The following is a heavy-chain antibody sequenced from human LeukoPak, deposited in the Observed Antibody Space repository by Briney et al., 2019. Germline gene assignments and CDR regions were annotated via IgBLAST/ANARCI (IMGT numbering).Heavy chain of an antibody. CDR1: GGSISSGGYY. CDR2: IYYSGST. V-gene: IGHV4-31*03. Sequence: PSETLSLTCTVSGGSISSGGYYWSWIRQHPGKGLEWIGYIYYSGSTYYNPSLKSRVTISVDTSKNQFSLKLSSVTAADTAVYYCARGGGGGYYDSSGSLDYWGQGTLVTVSS. D-gene: IGHD3-22*01. J-gene: IGHJ4*02. CDR3: ARGGGGGYYDSSGSLDY.